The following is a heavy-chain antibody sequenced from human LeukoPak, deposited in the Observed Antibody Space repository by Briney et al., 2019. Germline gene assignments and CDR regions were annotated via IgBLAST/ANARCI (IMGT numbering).Heavy chain of an antibody. V-gene: IGHV4-59*12. CDR1: GGSISSYY. CDR2: IYYSGST. Sequence: SETLSLTCTVSGGSISSYYWSWIRQPPGKGLEWIGYIYYSGSTNYNPSLKSRVTISVDTSKNQFSLKLSSVTAADTAVYYCAGEDLGHPNYFDYWGQGTLVTVSS. CDR3: AGEDLGHPNYFDY. J-gene: IGHJ4*02.